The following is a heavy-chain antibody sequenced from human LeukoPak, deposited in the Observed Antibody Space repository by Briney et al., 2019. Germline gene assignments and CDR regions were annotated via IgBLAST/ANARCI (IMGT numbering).Heavy chain of an antibody. V-gene: IGHV3-30*04. CDR3: ARDRYCSSTSCRGIDY. CDR2: ISYDGSNK. Sequence: PGGSLRLSCAASGFTFSSYAMHWVRQAPGKGLEWVAVISYDGSNKYYADSVKGRFTISRDNSKNTLYLQMNSLRAEDTAVYYCARDRYCSSTSCRGIDYWGQGTLVTVSS. D-gene: IGHD2-2*01. CDR1: GFTFSSYA. J-gene: IGHJ4*02.